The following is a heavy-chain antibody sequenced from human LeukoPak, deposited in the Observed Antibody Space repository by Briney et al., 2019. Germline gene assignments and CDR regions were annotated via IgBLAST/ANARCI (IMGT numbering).Heavy chain of an antibody. CDR3: ARIKGQQLGLNWFDP. J-gene: IGHJ5*02. Sequence: ASVKVYCKASGYTFTGYYMHWVRQAPGQGLEWMGWINPNSGGTNYAQKFQGRVTMTRDTSISTAYMELSRLRSDDTAVYYCARIKGQQLGLNWFDPWGQGTLVTVSS. D-gene: IGHD6-13*01. CDR1: GYTFTGYY. V-gene: IGHV1-2*02. CDR2: INPNSGGT.